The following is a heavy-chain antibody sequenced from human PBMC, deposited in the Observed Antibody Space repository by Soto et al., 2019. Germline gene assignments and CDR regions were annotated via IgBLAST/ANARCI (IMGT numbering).Heavy chain of an antibody. J-gene: IGHJ6*02. CDR3: AIQDYGGPPYYYCGMDV. CDR2: IIPILGIA. Sequence: QVQLVQSGAEVKKPGSSVKVSCKASGGTFSSYTISWVRQAPGQGLEWMGRIIPILGIANYAQKFQGRVTITADKSTSTAYMELSSLRSEDTAVYYCAIQDYGGPPYYYCGMDVWGQGTTVTVSS. D-gene: IGHD4-17*01. CDR1: GGTFSSYT. V-gene: IGHV1-69*02.